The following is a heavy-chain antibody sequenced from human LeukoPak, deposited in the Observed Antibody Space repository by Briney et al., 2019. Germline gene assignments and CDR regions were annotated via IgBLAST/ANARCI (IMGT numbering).Heavy chain of an antibody. CDR2: ISGSGGST. CDR3: AKMEVTFGGVIAPRLDY. Sequence: QAGGSLRLSCAASGFTFSSYGMSWVRQAPGKGLEWVSAISGSGGSTYYADSVKGRFTISRDNSKNTLYLQMNSLRAEDTAVYYCAKMEVTFGGVIAPRLDYWGQGTLVTVSS. J-gene: IGHJ4*02. CDR1: GFTFSSYG. D-gene: IGHD3-16*02. V-gene: IGHV3-23*01.